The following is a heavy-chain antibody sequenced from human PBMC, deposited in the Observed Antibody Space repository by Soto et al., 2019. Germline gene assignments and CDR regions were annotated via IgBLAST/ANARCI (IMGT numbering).Heavy chain of an antibody. CDR3: ARGGGGYDFCYGYYFDF. V-gene: IGHV3-33*01. CDR1: GFTFSSYG. D-gene: IGHD3-3*01. J-gene: IGHJ1*01. CDR2: IWYDGSNK. Sequence: QVQLVESGGGVVQPGRYLRLSCAAAGFTFSSYGIHWVRQAPGKGLEWVAVIWYDGSNKFYADSVKGRFTISRDNSKNWLYLQMYGLRAEYSAVYYCARGGGGYDFCYGYYFDFWGQGTLVTVSS.